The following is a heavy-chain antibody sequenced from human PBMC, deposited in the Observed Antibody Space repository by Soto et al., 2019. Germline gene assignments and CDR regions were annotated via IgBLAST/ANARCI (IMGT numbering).Heavy chain of an antibody. CDR3: ARRRGSSFGYYYYGMDV. V-gene: IGHV1-69*13. J-gene: IGHJ6*02. CDR2: IIPIFGTA. Sequence: SVKVSCKASGGTFSSYAISWVRQAPGQGLEWMGGIIPIFGTANYAQKFQGRVTITADESTSTAYMELSSLRSEDTAVYYCARRRGSSFGYYYYGMDVWGQGTTVTAP. CDR1: GGTFSSYA. D-gene: IGHD6-13*01.